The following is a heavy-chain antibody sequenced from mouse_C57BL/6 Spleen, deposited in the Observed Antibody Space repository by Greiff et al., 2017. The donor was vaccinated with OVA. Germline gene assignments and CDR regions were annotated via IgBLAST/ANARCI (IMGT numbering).Heavy chain of an antibody. V-gene: IGHV5-9*01. CDR2: ISGGGGNT. Sequence: EVQLVESGGGLVKPGGSLKLSCAASGFSFSSYTMSWVRQTPEKRLEWVATISGGGGNTYYPDSVKGRFTISRDNAKNTLYLQMSSLRSEDTALYYCARLDGYLDYWGQGTTLTVSS. CDR3: ARLDGYLDY. J-gene: IGHJ2*01. D-gene: IGHD2-3*01. CDR1: GFSFSSYT.